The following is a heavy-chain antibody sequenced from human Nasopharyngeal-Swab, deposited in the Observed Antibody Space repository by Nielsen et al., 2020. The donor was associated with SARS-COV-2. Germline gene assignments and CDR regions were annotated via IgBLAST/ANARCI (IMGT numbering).Heavy chain of an antibody. CDR3: ARPLSRDSTWTTEANWFDP. CDR2: IWNGEVK. Sequence: GGSLRLSCAASGFTFSIYGMHWVRQAPGKGLEWLAYIWNGEVKYYADSVKGRFTVSSDNSKNTLFVEMNSLTAEDTAVYYCARPLSRDSTWTTEANWFDPWGQGTLVTVSS. CDR1: GFTFSIYG. V-gene: IGHV3-33*08. D-gene: IGHD6-13*01. J-gene: IGHJ5*02.